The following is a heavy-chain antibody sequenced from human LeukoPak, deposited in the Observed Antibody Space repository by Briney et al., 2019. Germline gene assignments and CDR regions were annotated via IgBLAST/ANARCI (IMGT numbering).Heavy chain of an antibody. Sequence: SETLSLTCAISGYSISSGYYWGWIRQPPGKGLEWIGSIYHSGCTYYNPSLKSRVTISVDTSKNQFSLKLSSVTAADTAVYYCARHGITARDWGQGTLVTVSS. CDR2: IYHSGCT. V-gene: IGHV4-38-2*01. J-gene: IGHJ4*02. CDR3: ARHGITARD. CDR1: GYSISSGYY. D-gene: IGHD3-3*01.